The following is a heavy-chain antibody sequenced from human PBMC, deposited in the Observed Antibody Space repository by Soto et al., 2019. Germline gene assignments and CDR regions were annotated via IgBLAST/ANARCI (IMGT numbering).Heavy chain of an antibody. CDR1: GFTFSDYA. D-gene: IGHD2-2*01. V-gene: IGHV3-23*01. CDR2: ISGSCHII. J-gene: IGHJ6*02. Sequence: EVQLLESGGGLVQPGGSLRLSCAASGFTFSDYAMSWVRQGPGKGPERLSGISGSCHIIEYADSVKGRFTISRDNSKNTLYLYMNSRGAEDTAVYYCAKDRSSVPPYVGMDVCGQGTTVTVSS. CDR3: AKDRSSVPPYVGMDV.